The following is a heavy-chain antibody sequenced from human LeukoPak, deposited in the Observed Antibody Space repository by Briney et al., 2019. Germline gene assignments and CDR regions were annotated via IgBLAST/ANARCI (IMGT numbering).Heavy chain of an antibody. V-gene: IGHV3-21*01. Sequence: GGSLRLSRAASGFTFSSYSMNWVRQAPGKGLEWVSSISSSSSYIYYADSVKGRFTISRDNAKNSLYLQMNSLRAEDTAVYYCARDHYLDAFDIWGQGTMVTVSS. D-gene: IGHD2/OR15-2a*01. CDR3: ARDHYLDAFDI. J-gene: IGHJ3*02. CDR1: GFTFSSYS. CDR2: ISSSSSYI.